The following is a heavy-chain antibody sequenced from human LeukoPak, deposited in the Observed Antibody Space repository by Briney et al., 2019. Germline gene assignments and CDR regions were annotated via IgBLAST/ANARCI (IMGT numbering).Heavy chain of an antibody. V-gene: IGHV1-46*01. D-gene: IGHD6-19*01. CDR3: ARSISGWYGY. CDR1: GYNFISYY. CDR2: INPSGGST. Sequence: ASVKVSCKASGYNFISYYMHWVRQAPGQGLEWMGIINPSGGSTSYAQKFQDRVTMTRDTSTSTVYMELSSLKSEDTAVYYCARSISGWYGYWGQGTLVTVSS. J-gene: IGHJ4*02.